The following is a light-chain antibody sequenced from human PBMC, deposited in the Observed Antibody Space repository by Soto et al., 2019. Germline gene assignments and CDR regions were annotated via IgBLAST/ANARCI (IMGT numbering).Light chain of an antibody. Sequence: ERVLTQSPATLAVSPGERATLTCRASRSVNDNLAWYQQKLGQAPRLLIYGASTRATGVPDRFTGSGSGTDFILTITSLQSEDFGIYYCQQYYHWPRTFGQGTKVDIK. CDR2: GAS. J-gene: IGKJ1*01. CDR1: RSVNDN. CDR3: QQYYHWPRT. V-gene: IGKV3-15*01.